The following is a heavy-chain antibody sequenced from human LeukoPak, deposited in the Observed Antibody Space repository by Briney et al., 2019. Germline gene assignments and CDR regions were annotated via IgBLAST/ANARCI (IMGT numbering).Heavy chain of an antibody. J-gene: IGHJ4*02. D-gene: IGHD3-3*01. Sequence: PRASVKVSCKASGYTFTGYYMHWVRQAPGQGLGWMGWINPNSGGTNYAQKFQGRVTMTRDTSISTAYMELSRLRSDDTAVYYCARASGYYDFWSGRQPFDYWGQGTLVTVSS. CDR2: INPNSGGT. CDR1: GYTFTGYY. CDR3: ARASGYYDFWSGRQPFDY. V-gene: IGHV1-2*02.